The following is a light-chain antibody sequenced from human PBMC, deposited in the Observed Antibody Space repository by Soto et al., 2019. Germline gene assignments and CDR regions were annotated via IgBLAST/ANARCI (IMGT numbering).Light chain of an antibody. V-gene: IGKV3-11*01. J-gene: IGKJ1*01. Sequence: EIVLTQSPATLSLSPGERATLSCRASQSVSSYLAGYQQKVGQAPRLLIYDASNRATGIPARFSGSGSGTDFTLTISNLEPEDFAVYYCQQRSNWPRTFGQGTKVEI. CDR2: DAS. CDR1: QSVSSY. CDR3: QQRSNWPRT.